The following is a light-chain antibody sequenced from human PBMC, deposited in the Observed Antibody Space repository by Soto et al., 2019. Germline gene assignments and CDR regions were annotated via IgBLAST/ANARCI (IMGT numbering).Light chain of an antibody. V-gene: IGKV4-1*01. Sequence: IVMTQSPDSLAVSLGERVTMNCKSSQSVLYSSNNKNYLAWYQQKPGQPPKLLIYWASTRESGVPDRFSGSGSGTDFTLTISSLQAEDVAVYYCQQYYSGLTFGPGTTVDIK. CDR1: QSVLYSSNNKNY. CDR2: WAS. CDR3: QQYYSGLT. J-gene: IGKJ3*01.